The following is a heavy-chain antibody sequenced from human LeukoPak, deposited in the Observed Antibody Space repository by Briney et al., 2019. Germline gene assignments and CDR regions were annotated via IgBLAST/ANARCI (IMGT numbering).Heavy chain of an antibody. J-gene: IGHJ4*02. D-gene: IGHD2-15*01. CDR1: GYTFTGYY. CDR2: INPNSGGT. Sequence: ASLKVSCKASGYTFTGYYMHWVRQAPGQGLEWMGWINPNSGGTNYAQKFPGRVTMTRDTSISTAYMELSRLRSDDTAVYYCARDVCSGGSCYSGTFDYWGQGTLVTVSS. CDR3: ARDVCSGGSCYSGTFDY. V-gene: IGHV1-2*02.